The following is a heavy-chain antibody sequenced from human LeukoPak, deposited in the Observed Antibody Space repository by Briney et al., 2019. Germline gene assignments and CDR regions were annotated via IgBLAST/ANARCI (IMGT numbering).Heavy chain of an antibody. CDR2: IWYDGSNK. Sequence: GGSLRLSCAASGFTFSSYGMHWVRQAPGKGLEWVAVIWYDGSNKYYADSVKGRFTISRDNSKNTLYLQVNSLRAEDTAVYYCAREAVLLWFGESHGMDVWGQGTTVTVSS. J-gene: IGHJ6*02. CDR1: GFTFSSYG. V-gene: IGHV3-33*01. CDR3: AREAVLLWFGESHGMDV. D-gene: IGHD3-10*01.